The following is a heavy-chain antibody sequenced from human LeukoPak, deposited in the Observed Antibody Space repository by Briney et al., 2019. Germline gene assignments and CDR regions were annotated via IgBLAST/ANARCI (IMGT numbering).Heavy chain of an antibody. CDR3: AGIAVAGMDGIDY. J-gene: IGHJ4*02. Sequence: QSGGSLRLSCAASGFTFSSYGMHWVRQAPGKGLEWVAFIRYDGSNKYYADSVKGRFTISRDNSKNTLCLQMNSLRAEDTAVYYCAGIAVAGMDGIDYWGQGTLVTVSS. D-gene: IGHD6-19*01. CDR1: GFTFSSYG. V-gene: IGHV3-30*02. CDR2: IRYDGSNK.